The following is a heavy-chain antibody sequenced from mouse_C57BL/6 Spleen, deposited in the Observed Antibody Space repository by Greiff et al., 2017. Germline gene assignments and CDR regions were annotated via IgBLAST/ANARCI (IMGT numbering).Heavy chain of an antibody. J-gene: IGHJ3*01. CDR2: IDPSDSYT. D-gene: IGHD2-1*01. V-gene: IGHV1-59*01. Sequence: QVQLQQPGAELVRPGTSVKLSCKASGYTFTSYWMHWVKQRPGQGLEWIGVIDPSDSYTNYPQKFKGKATLTVDTSSSTAYMQRSSLTSEDSAVYYCAWGNYGFAYWGQGTLVTVSA. CDR1: GYTFTSYW. CDR3: AWGNYGFAY.